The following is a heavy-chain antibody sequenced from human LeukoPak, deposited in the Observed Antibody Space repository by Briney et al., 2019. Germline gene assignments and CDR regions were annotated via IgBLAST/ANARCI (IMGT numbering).Heavy chain of an antibody. CDR2: IYYSGST. D-gene: IGHD4-17*01. J-gene: IGHJ4*02. Sequence: SETLSLTCTVSGGSISTYYWSWIRQPPGKGLEWIGYIYYSGSTNYNPSLKSRVTMSVDTPKNQFSLNLSSVTAADTAVYYCARGYRPQGLRFDCWGQGTLVTVSS. V-gene: IGHV4-59*01. CDR3: ARGYRPQGLRFDC. CDR1: GGSISTYY.